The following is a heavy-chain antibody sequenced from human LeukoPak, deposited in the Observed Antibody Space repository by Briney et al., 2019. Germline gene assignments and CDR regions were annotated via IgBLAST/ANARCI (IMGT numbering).Heavy chain of an antibody. CDR2: INADSGGT. J-gene: IGHJ5*02. Sequence: ASVKVSCKASGYTFTGHYIHWVRQAPGQGLEWMGWINADSGGTKYAQKFQGRFTMTRDTSVSTVYMELSGLRSDDTAVYYCARDRGVVTTETVNWFDPWGQGTLVTVSS. CDR1: GYTFTGHY. V-gene: IGHV1-2*02. CDR3: ARDRGVVTTETVNWFDP. D-gene: IGHD2-21*02.